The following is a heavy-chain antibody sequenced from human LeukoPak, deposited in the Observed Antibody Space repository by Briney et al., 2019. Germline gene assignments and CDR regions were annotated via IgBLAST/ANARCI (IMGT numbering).Heavy chain of an antibody. CDR2: ISGSGGST. V-gene: IGHV3-23*01. CDR1: GFTFSGYA. J-gene: IGHJ4*02. Sequence: GGSLRLSCAASGFTFSGYAMSWVRQAPGKGLEWVSAISGSGGSTYHADSVKGRFTISRDNSKNTLYLQMNSLRAEDTAVYYCAKNYDSSGYYTLYFDYWGQGTLVTVSS. CDR3: AKNYDSSGYYTLYFDY. D-gene: IGHD3-22*01.